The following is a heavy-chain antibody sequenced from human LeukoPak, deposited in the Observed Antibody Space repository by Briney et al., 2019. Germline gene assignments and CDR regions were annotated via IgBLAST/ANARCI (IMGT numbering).Heavy chain of an antibody. CDR2: IYYSGST. CDR1: GGSISSSSYY. J-gene: IGHJ4*02. D-gene: IGHD5-24*01. V-gene: IGHV4-39*07. CDR3: ARGVVMATMCGLYYFDY. Sequence: SETLSVTCTVSGGSISSSSYYWGWIRQPPGKGLEWIGSIYYSGSTYYNPSLRSRVTISVDTSKNQFSLKLSSVTAADTAVYYCARGVVMATMCGLYYFDYWGQGTLVTVSS.